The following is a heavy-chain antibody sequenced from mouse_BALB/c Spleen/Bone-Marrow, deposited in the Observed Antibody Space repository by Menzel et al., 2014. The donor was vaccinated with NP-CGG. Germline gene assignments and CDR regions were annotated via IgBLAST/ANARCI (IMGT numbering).Heavy chain of an antibody. CDR3: ARWGNYYFDY. CDR1: GFNIKDYY. V-gene: IGHV14-1*02. CDR2: IDPENGNT. J-gene: IGHJ2*01. Sequence: EVKLVESGAELVRPGALVKLSCKASGFNIKDYYMHWVKQRPEQGLEWIGWIDPENGNTIYDPKFQGKASITADTSSNTAYLQLSRLTSEDTAGYYCARWGNYYFDYWGQGTTLTVSS.